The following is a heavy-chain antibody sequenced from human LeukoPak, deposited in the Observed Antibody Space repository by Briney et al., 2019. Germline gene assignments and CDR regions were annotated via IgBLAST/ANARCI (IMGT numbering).Heavy chain of an antibody. CDR1: GFTFSDYT. D-gene: IGHD4-17*01. V-gene: IGHV3-21*01. CDR3: ARPTTVTTISADAFDI. J-gene: IGHJ3*02. CDR2: ISSSGTYK. Sequence: GGSLRLSCAASGFTFSDYTMNWVRQAPGKGLEWVSSISSSGTYKYYADSVKGRFTISRDNAQNSLYLQMNSLRAEDSSVYYCARPTTVTTISADAFDIWGQGTMVAVSS.